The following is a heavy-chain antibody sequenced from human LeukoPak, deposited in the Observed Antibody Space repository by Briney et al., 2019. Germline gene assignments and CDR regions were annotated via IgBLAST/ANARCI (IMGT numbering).Heavy chain of an antibody. CDR2: ISSSSSYI. J-gene: IGHJ4*02. D-gene: IGHD3-3*01. CDR3: AKVFWSGYFRYFDY. Sequence: GGSLRLSCAVSGYTFSSYSMNWVRQAPGKGLEWVSSISSSSSYIYYADSVKGRFTISRDNAKNSLYLQMNSLRAEDTAVYYCAKVFWSGYFRYFDYWGQGTLVTVSS. CDR1: GYTFSSYS. V-gene: IGHV3-21*01.